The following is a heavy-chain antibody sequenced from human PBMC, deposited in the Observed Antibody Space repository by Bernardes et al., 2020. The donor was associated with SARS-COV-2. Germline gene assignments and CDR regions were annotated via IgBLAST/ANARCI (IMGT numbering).Heavy chain of an antibody. V-gene: IGHV3-72*01. CDR1: GFSFSDYY. CDR3: VSDDGKEGYTY. Sequence: GGSLRLSCAASGFSFSDYYMDWVRQAPGKGLEWVGCIRNKAKSCTTDYAASVKGRFTFSRDDSKSSVYLQMNSLKSEDTAVYYCVSDDGKEGYTYWGQGTVVTGSS. D-gene: IGHD5-12*01. CDR2: IRNKAKSCTT. J-gene: IGHJ4*02.